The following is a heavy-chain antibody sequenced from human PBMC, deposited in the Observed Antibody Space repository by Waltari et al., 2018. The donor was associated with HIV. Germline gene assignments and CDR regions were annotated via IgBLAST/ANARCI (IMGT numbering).Heavy chain of an antibody. D-gene: IGHD3-3*01. J-gene: IGHJ3*01. CDR2: TYCKSKWDT. CDR1: GDRVYSDNA. Sequence: HVRLQQSGPAVVKPSETLSGTCDISGDRVYSDNAWHLVRKSPASALKWLGRTYCKSKWDTDYSQSLKSLLTIRIDKGKNQVSLQVNSLTPEDTAVYYCAREVMRMSSRGQRFPDRIRRRGAFDLWGQGTAVIVSS. CDR3: AREVMRMSSRGQRFPDRIRRRGAFDL. V-gene: IGHV6-1*01.